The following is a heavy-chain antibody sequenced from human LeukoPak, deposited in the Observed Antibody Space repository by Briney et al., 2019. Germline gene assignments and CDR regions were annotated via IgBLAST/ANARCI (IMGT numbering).Heavy chain of an antibody. V-gene: IGHV4-30-2*01. CDR3: ARSSNWNYPPLPMDV. CDR1: GGSISSVGYS. D-gene: IGHD1-7*01. Sequence: SETLSLTCAVSGGSISSVGYSGRWIRQPPGKGLEWIGYIYHSGSTYYNPSLKSHLTISVDRSKNQFSLKLSSVAAADTAVYYCARSSNWNYPPLPMDVWGQGTTVTVSS. J-gene: IGHJ6*02. CDR2: IYHSGST.